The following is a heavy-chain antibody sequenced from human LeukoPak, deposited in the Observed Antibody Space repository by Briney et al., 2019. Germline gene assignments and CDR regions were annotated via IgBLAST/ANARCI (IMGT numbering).Heavy chain of an antibody. CDR3: ARDRTNMRYCSSTSCYGYYYYGMDV. CDR2: ISYDGSNK. CDR1: GFTFSSYA. D-gene: IGHD2-2*01. V-gene: IGHV3-30-3*01. Sequence: GGSLRLSCADSGFTFSSYAMHWVRQAPGKGLEWVAVISYDGSNKYYADSVKGRFTISRDNSKNTQYLQMNSLRAEDTAVYYCARDRTNMRYCSSTSCYGYYYYGMDVWGQGTTVTVSS. J-gene: IGHJ6*02.